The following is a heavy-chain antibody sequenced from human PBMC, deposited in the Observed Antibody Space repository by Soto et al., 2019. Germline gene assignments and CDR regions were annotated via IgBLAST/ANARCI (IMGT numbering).Heavy chain of an antibody. V-gene: IGHV1-18*01. CDR3: AIGTNRETDWE. CDR1: GYTFTSYG. D-gene: IGHD1-26*01. Sequence: QVKLVQSGAEVKKPGASVKVSCKTSGYTFTSYGISWVRQAPGQGLEWMGWISDYNGNTNYAQKLQGRGSMTTDTATSTDYMDLRSLRSDDKAVYYCAIGTNRETDWEWGQGTLVTVSS. CDR2: ISDYNGNT. J-gene: IGHJ4*02.